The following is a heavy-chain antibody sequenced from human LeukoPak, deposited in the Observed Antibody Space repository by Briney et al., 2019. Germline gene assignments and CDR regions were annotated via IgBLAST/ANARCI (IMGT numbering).Heavy chain of an antibody. V-gene: IGHV7-4-1*02. D-gene: IGHD3-16*01. Sequence: GASVKVSCKASGYTFTSYYMHWVRQAPGQGLEWMGWINTNTGNPTYAQGFTGRFVFSLDTSVSTAYLQISSLKAEDTAVYYCARPTLWGSYWYFDYWGQGTLVTVSS. J-gene: IGHJ4*02. CDR1: GYTFTSYY. CDR2: INTNTGNP. CDR3: ARPTLWGSYWYFDY.